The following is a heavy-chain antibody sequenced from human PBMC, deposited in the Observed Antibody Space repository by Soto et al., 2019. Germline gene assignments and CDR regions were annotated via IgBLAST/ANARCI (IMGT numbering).Heavy chain of an antibody. J-gene: IGHJ2*01. CDR2: ISGSGGST. CDR1: GFTFSSYA. V-gene: IGHV3-23*01. CDR3: AKDEYCSGGSCYYWYFDL. D-gene: IGHD2-15*01. Sequence: EVQLLESGGGLVQPGGSLRLSCAASGFTFSSYAMSWVRQAPGKGLEWVSAISGSGGSTYYADSVKCRFTISRDNSKNTRYLQMSSVRAEDTTVYYCAKDEYCSGGSCYYWYFDLWGRGTLVTVSS.